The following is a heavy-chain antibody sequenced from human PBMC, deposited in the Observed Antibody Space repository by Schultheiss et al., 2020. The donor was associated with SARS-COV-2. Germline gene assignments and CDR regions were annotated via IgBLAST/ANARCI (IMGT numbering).Heavy chain of an antibody. CDR3: ARVSSSSWYNYFQH. CDR2: ISYDGSNK. CDR1: GFTFSSYA. D-gene: IGHD6-13*01. J-gene: IGHJ1*01. Sequence: SLKISCAASGFTFSSYAMHWVRQAPVKGLEWVAVISYDGSNKYYADSVKGRFTISRDNSKNTLYLQMNSLRAEDTAVYYCARVSSSSWYNYFQHWGQGTLVTVSS. V-gene: IGHV3-30-3*01.